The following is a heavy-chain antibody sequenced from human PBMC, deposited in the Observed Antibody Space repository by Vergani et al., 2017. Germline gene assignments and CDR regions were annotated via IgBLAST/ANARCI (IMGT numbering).Heavy chain of an antibody. CDR3: ARAGEEYSSSWYGY. Sequence: QLQLQESGPGLVKPSETLSLTCTVSGGSISSSSYYWGWVRQPPGKGLEWIGSIYYSGSTYSNPSLKSRVTISVDTSKNQFSLKLSSVTAADTAVYYCARAGEEYSSSWYGYWGQGTLVTVSS. V-gene: IGHV4-39*07. J-gene: IGHJ4*02. CDR2: IYYSGST. D-gene: IGHD6-13*01. CDR1: GGSISSSSYY.